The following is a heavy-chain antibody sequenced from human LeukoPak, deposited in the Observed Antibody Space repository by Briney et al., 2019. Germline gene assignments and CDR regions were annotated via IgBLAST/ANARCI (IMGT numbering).Heavy chain of an antibody. Sequence: GGSLRLSCAGSGFTFSSYWLHWVRHAPGKGLVWVSRVSPDGSTTNLADSVKGRCTISRDNPKNTLYLQMSSLRAEDTAVYYCVRSVSYGSSGYYYDSWGQGTLVTVSS. CDR1: GFTFSSYW. CDR2: VSPDGSTT. V-gene: IGHV3-74*01. D-gene: IGHD3-22*01. CDR3: VRSVSYGSSGYYYDS. J-gene: IGHJ4*02.